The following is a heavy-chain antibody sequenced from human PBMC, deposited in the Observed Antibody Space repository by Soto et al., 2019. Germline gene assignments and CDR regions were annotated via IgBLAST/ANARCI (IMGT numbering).Heavy chain of an antibody. D-gene: IGHD6-13*01. CDR1: GFTFSSYA. CDR2: ISGSGGST. V-gene: IGHV3-23*01. CDR3: AKGQAAAGTGYAFDI. J-gene: IGHJ3*02. Sequence: GGSLRLSCAASGFTFSSYAMSWVRQAPGKGLEWVSAISGSGGSTYYAASVKGRFTISRDNSKNTLYLQMNSLRAEDTVVYYFAKGQAAAGTGYAFDIRGQRAMVTV.